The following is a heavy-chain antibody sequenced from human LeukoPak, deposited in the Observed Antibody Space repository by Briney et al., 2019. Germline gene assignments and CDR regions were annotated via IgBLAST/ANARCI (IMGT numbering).Heavy chain of an antibody. CDR1: VGSFSGYY. D-gene: IGHD1-14*01. CDR2: IDHSGST. V-gene: IGHV4-34*01. Sequence: PSETLSLTCAVYVGSFSGYYWSWIRQPPGKGLEWIGEIDHSGSTNYNPSLKSRVTISVDTSKNQFSLKLSSVTAADTAVYYCARERNLDAFDIWGQGTMVTVSS. J-gene: IGHJ3*02. CDR3: ARERNLDAFDI.